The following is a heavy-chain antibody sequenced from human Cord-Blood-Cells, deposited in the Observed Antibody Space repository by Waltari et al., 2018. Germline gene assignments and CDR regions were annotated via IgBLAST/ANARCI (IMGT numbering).Heavy chain of an antibody. Sequence: QLQLQASGPGLVKPSETLSLTCTVSGGSISSSTYYWGWIRQPPGKGLEWIGSIYYSGSTYYNPSLKSRVTISVDTSKNQFSLKLSSVTAADTAVYYCARSPYYYDSSGYPRNDAFDIWGQGTMVTVSS. CDR2: IYYSGST. J-gene: IGHJ3*02. V-gene: IGHV4-39*01. D-gene: IGHD3-22*01. CDR3: ARSPYYYDSSGYPRNDAFDI. CDR1: GGSISSSTYY.